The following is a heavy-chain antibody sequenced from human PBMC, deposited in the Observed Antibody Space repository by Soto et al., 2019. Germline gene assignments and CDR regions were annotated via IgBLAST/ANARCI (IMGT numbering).Heavy chain of an antibody. Sequence: EVHLVESGGGLVKPGGSLRLSCAVSGFTFSSCTMNWVRQAPGKGLEWVSSISPSTSHIYYADSVKGRFTISRDNAKNSLFLQMNSLRAEDTAVYYCSGCSGGACHQYYGMAVWGQGTTVTVSS. CDR2: ISPSTSHI. V-gene: IGHV3-21*01. CDR3: SGCSGGACHQYYGMAV. D-gene: IGHD2-15*01. CDR1: GFTFSSCT. J-gene: IGHJ6*02.